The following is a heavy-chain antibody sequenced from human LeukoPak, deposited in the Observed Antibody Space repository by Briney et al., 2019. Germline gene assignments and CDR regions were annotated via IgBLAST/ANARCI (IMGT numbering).Heavy chain of an antibody. J-gene: IGHJ4*02. CDR3: VRGPPNWGYDY. Sequence: ASVKVSCKASGYTFTSYDINWVRQATGQGLEWMEWMSPNSGNTGYAQKFQGRVTMTRSTSMSTAYMELSSLRSEDTAVYYCVRGPPNWGYDYWGQGTLVTVSS. CDR1: GYTFTSYD. D-gene: IGHD7-27*01. CDR2: MSPNSGNT. V-gene: IGHV1-8*01.